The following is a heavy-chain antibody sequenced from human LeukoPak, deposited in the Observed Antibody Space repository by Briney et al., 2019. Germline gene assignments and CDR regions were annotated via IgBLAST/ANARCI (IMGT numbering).Heavy chain of an antibody. CDR1: GGSINSGGSY. Sequence: SETLSLTCTVSGGSINSGGSYWSWIRQHPGRGLEWIGCIYYSWSSYYNPSLKSRVTLSLDTSKNQFSLKLSSVTAADTAVYYCARDNGDYRSIYYYMDVWGKGTTVTVSS. CDR3: ARDNGDYRSIYYYMDV. D-gene: IGHD4-11*01. V-gene: IGHV4-31*03. J-gene: IGHJ6*03. CDR2: IYYSWSS.